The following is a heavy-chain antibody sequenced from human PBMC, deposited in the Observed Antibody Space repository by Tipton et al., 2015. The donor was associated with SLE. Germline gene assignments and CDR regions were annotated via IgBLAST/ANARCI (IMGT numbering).Heavy chain of an antibody. D-gene: IGHD6-19*01. J-gene: IGHJ4*02. Sequence: TLSLTCTVSGGSITSYHWSWVRQPPGRGLEWIGYIFYSGTTNYNPSLRSRVTISVDTSKNQFSLKLSSVTAADTAVYYCARDGYSSGWDGDFDYWGRGTLVTVSS. V-gene: IGHV4-59*12. CDR2: IFYSGTT. CDR1: GGSITSYH. CDR3: ARDGYSSGWDGDFDY.